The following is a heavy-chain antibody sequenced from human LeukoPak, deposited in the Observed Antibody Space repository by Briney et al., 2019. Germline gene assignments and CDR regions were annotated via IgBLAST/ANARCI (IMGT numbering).Heavy chain of an antibody. CDR1: GFTFSSYA. J-gene: IGHJ6*02. D-gene: IGHD4-17*01. CDR3: ARESYGDNPGNGMDV. Sequence: GRSLRFSCAASGFTFSSYAMHWVRQAPGKGLEWVAVISYDGSNKYYADSVKGRFTISRDNSKNTLYLQMNSLRAEDTAVYYCARESYGDNPGNGMDVWGQGTTVTVSS. V-gene: IGHV3-30*04. CDR2: ISYDGSNK.